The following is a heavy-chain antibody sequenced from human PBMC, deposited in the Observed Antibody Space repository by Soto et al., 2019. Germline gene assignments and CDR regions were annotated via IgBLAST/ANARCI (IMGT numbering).Heavy chain of an antibody. D-gene: IGHD3-10*01. CDR1: RFTFRNYG. J-gene: IGHJ6*02. CDR2: ISPTGEQR. Sequence: QSGGSLRLSCAASRFTFRNYGMSWVRQGPGKGLEWVSGISPTGEQRFYVDSVKGRFFISRDNSQNTLSLEMSNLRADDTAVYYCAKRYGLGSYRDFNSYYGMDIWGQGTSVTVSS. CDR3: AKRYGLGSYRDFNSYYGMDI. V-gene: IGHV3-23*01.